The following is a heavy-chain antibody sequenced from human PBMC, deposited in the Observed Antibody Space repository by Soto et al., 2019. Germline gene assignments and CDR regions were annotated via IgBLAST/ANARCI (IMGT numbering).Heavy chain of an antibody. CDR2: VNPISGGT. J-gene: IGHJ5*02. V-gene: IGHV1-2*04. Sequence: ASVKVSCKASGYTFTDYYMHWVRQAPGQGLEYMGWVNPISGGTVYAEKFKGWVTLTRDTSISTAYMELNRLKSDDTAVYYCARGRVVSDAQGWFGPWGQGALVTGSA. CDR3: ARGRVVSDAQGWFGP. CDR1: GYTFTDYY. D-gene: IGHD2-2*01.